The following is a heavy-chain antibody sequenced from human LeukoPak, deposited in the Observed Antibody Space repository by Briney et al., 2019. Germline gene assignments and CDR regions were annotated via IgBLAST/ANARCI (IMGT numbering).Heavy chain of an antibody. V-gene: IGHV1-18*04. CDR1: GYTFTGFY. Sequence: GASVKVSCKASGYTFTGFYIHWVRQAPGQGLEWMGWISPKNGGTNYAQKLQGRVTMTTDTSTSTAYMELRSLRSDDTAVYYCARTYYYDSSGYNPNDYWGQGTLVTVSS. J-gene: IGHJ4*02. CDR2: ISPKNGGT. D-gene: IGHD3-22*01. CDR3: ARTYYYDSSGYNPNDY.